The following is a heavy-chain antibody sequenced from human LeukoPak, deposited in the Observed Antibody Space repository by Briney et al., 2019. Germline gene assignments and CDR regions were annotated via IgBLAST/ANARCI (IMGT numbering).Heavy chain of an antibody. CDR3: ARGWLAETTVVTPYNY. J-gene: IGHJ4*02. V-gene: IGHV1-69*13. CDR2: ITPIFGTA. CDR1: GYTFTSYG. Sequence: ASVKVSCKASGYTFTSYGISWVRQAPGQGLEWMGGITPIFGTAKYAQKFQGRVTITAVESMSTAYMELSSLRSEDTAVYYCARGWLAETTVVTPYNYWGQGTLVTVSS. D-gene: IGHD4-23*01.